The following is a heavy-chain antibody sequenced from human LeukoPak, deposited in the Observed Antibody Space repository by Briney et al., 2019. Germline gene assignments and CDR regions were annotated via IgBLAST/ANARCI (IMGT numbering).Heavy chain of an antibody. V-gene: IGHV1-2*06. Sequence: ASVKVSCKASGYTFTGYYMHWVRQAPGQGLEWMGRINPNSGGTNYAQKFQGRVTMTRDTSLSTAYMELSRLRSDDTAVYYCARDCSSTSCHHDAFDIWGQGTMVTVSS. J-gene: IGHJ3*02. CDR2: INPNSGGT. CDR3: ARDCSSTSCHHDAFDI. CDR1: GYTFTGYY. D-gene: IGHD2-2*01.